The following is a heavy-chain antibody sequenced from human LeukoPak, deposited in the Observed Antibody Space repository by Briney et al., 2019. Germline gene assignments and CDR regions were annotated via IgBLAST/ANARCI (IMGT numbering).Heavy chain of an antibody. V-gene: IGHV4-4*02. CDR2: LYHSGNT. CDR3: ARDAVGATWVDY. CDR1: GGSISSSNW. D-gene: IGHD1-26*01. Sequence: KPSGTLSLTCAVSGGSISSSNWWSWVRQPPGKGLEWIGELYHSGNTNYNPSLKSRVTISVDTSKNQFSLKLSSVTAADTAVYYCARDAVGATWVDYWGQGTLVAVSS. J-gene: IGHJ4*02.